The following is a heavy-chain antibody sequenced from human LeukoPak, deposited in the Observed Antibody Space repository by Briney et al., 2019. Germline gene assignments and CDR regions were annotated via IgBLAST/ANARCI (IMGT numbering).Heavy chain of an antibody. V-gene: IGHV3-23*01. D-gene: IGHD3-3*01. CDR1: GFTFSSYA. Sequence: PGGSLRLSCAASGFTFSSYAMSWVRQAPGKGLEWVSAISGSGGSTYYADSVKGRFTISRNNSKNTLYLQMNSLRAEDTAVYYCAKAPSYYDFWSGPRGGQGTLVTVSS. CDR2: ISGSGGST. J-gene: IGHJ4*02. CDR3: AKAPSYYDFWSGPR.